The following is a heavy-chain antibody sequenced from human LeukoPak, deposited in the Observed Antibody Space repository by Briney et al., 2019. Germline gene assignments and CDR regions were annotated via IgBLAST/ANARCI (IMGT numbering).Heavy chain of an antibody. CDR1: GFTFGSQP. CDR3: AKGSQWLVVAMDV. D-gene: IGHD6-19*01. CDR2: FSVNDDIL. J-gene: IGHJ6*02. Sequence: GGSLRLSCIASGFTFGSQPMSWVRQAPGKGLEWISAFSVNDDILRYAESVKGRFTISRDTSKNTLYLQMNNLRAEDTGLYYCAKGSQWLVVAMDVWGQGTTVTVSS. V-gene: IGHV3-23*01.